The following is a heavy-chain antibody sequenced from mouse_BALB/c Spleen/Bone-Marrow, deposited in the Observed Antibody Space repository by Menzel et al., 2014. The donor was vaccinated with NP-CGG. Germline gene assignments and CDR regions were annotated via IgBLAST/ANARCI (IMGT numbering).Heavy chain of an antibody. D-gene: IGHD2-4*01. J-gene: IGHJ1*01. CDR2: IRNKANGYTT. CDR1: GFTFTDYY. Sequence: EVQLVESGGGLVQPGGSLRLSCATSGFTFTDYYMSWVRQPPGKALEWLGFIRNKANGYTTEYSVSVKGRFTISRDNSQSILYLQMNTLRAEDSATYYCAREIINDYHWYFDVWGAGTTVTVSS. V-gene: IGHV7-3*02. CDR3: AREIINDYHWYFDV.